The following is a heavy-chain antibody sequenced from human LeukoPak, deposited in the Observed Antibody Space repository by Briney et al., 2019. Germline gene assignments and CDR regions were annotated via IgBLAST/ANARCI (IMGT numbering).Heavy chain of an antibody. J-gene: IGHJ4*02. CDR3: ARDQVGYYDSSSHFDY. Sequence: SETLSLTCTVSGGSISSSSYYWGWIRQPPGKGLEWIGSIYYSGSTYYNPSLKSRVTISVDTSKNQFSLKLSSVTAADTAVYYCARDQVGYYDSSSHFDYWGQGTLVTVSS. CDR2: IYYSGST. D-gene: IGHD3-22*01. V-gene: IGHV4-39*07. CDR1: GGSISSSSYY.